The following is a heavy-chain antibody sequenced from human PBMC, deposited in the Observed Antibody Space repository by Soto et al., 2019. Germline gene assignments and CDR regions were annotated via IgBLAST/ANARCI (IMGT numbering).Heavy chain of an antibody. CDR1: GYTFTSYG. CDR3: ARDRGSSALDY. V-gene: IGHV1-18*01. D-gene: IGHD1-26*01. CDR2: ISAYHGNT. J-gene: IGHJ4*02. Sequence: QVQLVQSGAEVKKPGASVKVSFKASGYTFTSYGIIWVRQAPGQGLEWMGWISAYHGNTNYAQKLQGRVTMTTDTSTSTAYIELRSLRSDDTAVYYCARDRGSSALDYWGQGTLVTVSS.